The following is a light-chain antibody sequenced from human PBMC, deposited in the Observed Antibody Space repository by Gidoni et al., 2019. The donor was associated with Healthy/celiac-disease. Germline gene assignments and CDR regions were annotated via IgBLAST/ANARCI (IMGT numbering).Light chain of an antibody. CDR1: TGAVTRGYY. CDR2: SAS. Sequence: VVTPQPPLTVSPRWTATPTCASSTGAVTRGYYPNCSQQKPGQGPRSLIYSASDRRSWSPARFSGSLLGGRAALTLSGVRPEDGAEYYCLLYYGGAGVFGGGTKLTVL. V-gene: IGLV7-43*01. CDR3: LLYYGGAGV. J-gene: IGLJ3*02.